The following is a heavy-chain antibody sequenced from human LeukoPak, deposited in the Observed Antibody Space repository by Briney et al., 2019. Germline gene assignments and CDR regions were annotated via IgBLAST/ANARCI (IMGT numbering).Heavy chain of an antibody. J-gene: IGHJ4*02. Sequence: ETLSLTCTVSGGSISSTSYYWGWIRQPPGKGLEWIGSIYYSGSTHFKPSLKSRLTISVDTSKNQFSLKLSSVTAADTAVYYCATPAGPFGDYDYWGQGTLVTLSP. CDR1: GGSISSTSYY. V-gene: IGHV4-39*01. D-gene: IGHD4-17*01. CDR3: ATPAGPFGDYDY. CDR2: IYYSGST.